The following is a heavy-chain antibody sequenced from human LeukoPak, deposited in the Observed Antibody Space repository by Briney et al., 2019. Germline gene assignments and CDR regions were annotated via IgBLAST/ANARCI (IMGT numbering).Heavy chain of an antibody. CDR3: ARHRRGHCSSTSCYKEDGGYYMDV. CDR1: GGSFSGYY. Sequence: SETLSLTCAVYGGSFSGYYWSWIRQPPGKGLEWIGEINHSGSTNYNPSLKSRVTMSVDTSKNQFSLKLSSVTAADTAVYYCARHRRGHCSSTSCYKEDGGYYMDVWGKGTTVTVSS. J-gene: IGHJ6*03. D-gene: IGHD2-2*02. V-gene: IGHV4-34*01. CDR2: INHSGST.